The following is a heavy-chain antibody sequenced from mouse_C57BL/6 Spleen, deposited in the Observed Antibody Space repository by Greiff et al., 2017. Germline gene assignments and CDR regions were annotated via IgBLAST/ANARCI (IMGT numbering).Heavy chain of an antibody. CDR3: AREGVITTVQAMDY. CDR2: INPNNGGT. D-gene: IGHD1-1*01. Sequence: EVQLQQSGPELVKPGASVKMSCKASGYTFTDYNMHWVKQSHGKSLEWIGYINPNNGGTSYNQKFKGKATLTVNKSSSTAYMELRSLTSEDSAVYYCAREGVITTVQAMDYWGQGTSVTVSS. V-gene: IGHV1-22*01. J-gene: IGHJ4*01. CDR1: GYTFTDYN.